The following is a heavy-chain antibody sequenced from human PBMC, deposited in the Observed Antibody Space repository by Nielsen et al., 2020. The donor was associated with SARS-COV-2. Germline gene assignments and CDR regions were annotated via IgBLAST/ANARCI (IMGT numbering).Heavy chain of an antibody. J-gene: IGHJ6*02. D-gene: IGHD3-22*01. Sequence: WIRQPPGKGLEWVSVIYSGGSTYYADSVKGRFTISRDNSKNTLYLQMNSLRAEDTAVYYCATEGYYDSSGYYSYYYYGMDVWGQGTTVTVSS. CDR2: IYSGGST. V-gene: IGHV3-66*02. CDR3: ATEGYYDSSGYYSYYYYGMDV.